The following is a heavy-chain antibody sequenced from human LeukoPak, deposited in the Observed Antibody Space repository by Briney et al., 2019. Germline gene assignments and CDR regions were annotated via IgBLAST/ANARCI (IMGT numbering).Heavy chain of an antibody. Sequence: ASVKVSCKASGYTFTSYYMHWVRQAPGQGLEWMGIINPSGGSTSYAQKFQGRVTMTRDTSTSTVYMELSSLRSEDTAMYYCARSRGRVAVAGTVFSYWGQGTLVTVSS. CDR2: INPSGGST. V-gene: IGHV1-46*01. J-gene: IGHJ4*02. CDR1: GYTFTSYY. CDR3: ARSRGRVAVAGTVFSY. D-gene: IGHD6-19*01.